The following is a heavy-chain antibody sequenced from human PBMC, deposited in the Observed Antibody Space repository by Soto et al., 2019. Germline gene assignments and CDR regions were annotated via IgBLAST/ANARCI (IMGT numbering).Heavy chain of an antibody. CDR3: AIQLPPSIAVAAYYYYGMDV. Sequence: GGSLRLSCAASGFTFSSYAMHWVRQAPGKGLEWVAVISYDGSNKYYADSVKGRFTISRDNSKNTLYLRMNSLRAEDTAVYYCAIQLPPSIAVAAYYYYGMDVRGQGTTVTVSS. CDR1: GFTFSSYA. V-gene: IGHV3-30-3*01. J-gene: IGHJ6*02. CDR2: ISYDGSNK. D-gene: IGHD6-19*01.